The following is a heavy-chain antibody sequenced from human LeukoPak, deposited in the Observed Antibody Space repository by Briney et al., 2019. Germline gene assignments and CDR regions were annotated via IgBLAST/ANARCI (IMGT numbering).Heavy chain of an antibody. D-gene: IGHD1-26*01. J-gene: IGHJ4*02. CDR2: INYSGNT. Sequence: SETLSLTCTVSGDSISSSSYYWGWIRQPPGKGLEWIGMINYSGNTYYSPSLKSRVTISVDTSKNQFSLKLSSVTAADTAVYRCARQVSGTSKIDYWGQGTLATVSS. CDR3: ARQVSGTSKIDY. V-gene: IGHV4-39*01. CDR1: GDSISSSSYY.